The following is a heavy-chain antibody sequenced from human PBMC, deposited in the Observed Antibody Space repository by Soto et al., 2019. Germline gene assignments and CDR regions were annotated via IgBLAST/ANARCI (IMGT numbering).Heavy chain of an antibody. D-gene: IGHD2-8*01. CDR1: GFTFSSYA. J-gene: IGHJ6*03. CDR2: ISGSGGST. Sequence: GSLRLSCAASGFTFSSYAMSWVRQAPGKGLEWVSAISGSGGSTYYADSVKGRFTISRDNSKNKLYLQMNSLRAEDTAVYYCAKDSHYCTNGVCPPAEDYYYMDVWGKGTTVTVSS. CDR3: AKDSHYCTNGVCPPAEDYYYMDV. V-gene: IGHV3-23*01.